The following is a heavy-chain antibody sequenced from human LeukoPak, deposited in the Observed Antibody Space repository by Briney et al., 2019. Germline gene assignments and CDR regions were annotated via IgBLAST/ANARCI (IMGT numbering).Heavy chain of an antibody. Sequence: SVKVSCKASGGTFSSYAISWVRQAPGQGLEWMGGIIPIFGTANYAQKFQGRVTITADESTSTAYMELSSLRSEDTAVYYCARDRDPAGYSSSWYTPVTKYYYGMDVWGKGTTVTVSS. D-gene: IGHD6-13*01. CDR2: IIPIFGTA. J-gene: IGHJ6*04. CDR1: GGTFSSYA. CDR3: ARDRDPAGYSSSWYTPVTKYYYGMDV. V-gene: IGHV1-69*13.